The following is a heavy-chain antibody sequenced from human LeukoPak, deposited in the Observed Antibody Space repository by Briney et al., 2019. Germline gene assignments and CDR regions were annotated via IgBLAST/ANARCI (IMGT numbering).Heavy chain of an antibody. Sequence: PGGSLRLSCAASGFTFSSYAMHWVRQAPGKGLEWVAVISYDGSNKYYADSVKGRFTISRDNSKNTLYLQMNSLKIEDTAVYYCARGSVGTPPPFDFWGQGTLVTVSS. CDR3: ARGSVGTPPPFDF. CDR1: GFTFSSYA. V-gene: IGHV3-30*04. CDR2: ISYDGSNK. J-gene: IGHJ4*02. D-gene: IGHD2-15*01.